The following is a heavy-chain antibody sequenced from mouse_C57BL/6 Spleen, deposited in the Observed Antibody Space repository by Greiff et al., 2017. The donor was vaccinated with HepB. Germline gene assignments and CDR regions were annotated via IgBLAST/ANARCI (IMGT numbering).Heavy chain of an antibody. V-gene: IGHV1-85*01. CDR2: INPRDGST. J-gene: IGHJ3*01. Sequence: VQLVESGPELVKPGASVKLSCKASGYTFTSYDINWVKQSPGQGLEWIGWINPRDGSTKYNEKLKGKATLTVDTSSSTAYMELHSLTSEDSAVYFCARSEWFAYWGQGTLVTVSA. CDR1: GYTFTSYD. CDR3: ARSEWFAY.